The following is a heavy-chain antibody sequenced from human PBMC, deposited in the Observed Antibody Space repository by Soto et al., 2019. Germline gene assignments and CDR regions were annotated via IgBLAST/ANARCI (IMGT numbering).Heavy chain of an antibody. V-gene: IGHV1-24*01. Sequence: QVQLVQSGAEVKKPGASVKVSCKVSGYTLNEVAMHGVRQAPGKGLEWLGGFDPDEAETIYAQHFQGRVTMTEDTSTDTVYMELSSLRSEDTAIYFCTTYHGDYNFDHWGQGTLVTVSS. J-gene: IGHJ5*02. CDR1: GYTLNEVA. CDR2: FDPDEAET. CDR3: TTYHGDYNFDH. D-gene: IGHD4-17*01.